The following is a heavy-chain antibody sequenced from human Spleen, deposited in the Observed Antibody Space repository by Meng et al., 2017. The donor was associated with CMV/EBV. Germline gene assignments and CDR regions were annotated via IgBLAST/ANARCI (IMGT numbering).Heavy chain of an antibody. CDR2: VSRSGSTI. CDR3: ARLENNYYYGMDV. CDR1: GFTFDSNE. D-gene: IGHD1-1*01. J-gene: IGHJ6*02. Sequence: GGSLRLSCAASGFTFDSNEMNWVRQAPGKGLEWVAFVSRSGSTISYAGSVKGRFTISRDNAKNSLYLQMNSLTAEDTAVYFCARLENNYYYGMDVWGQGTTVTVSS. V-gene: IGHV3-48*03.